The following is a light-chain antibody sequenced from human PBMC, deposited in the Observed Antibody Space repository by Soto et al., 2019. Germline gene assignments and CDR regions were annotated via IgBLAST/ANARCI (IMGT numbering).Light chain of an antibody. V-gene: IGKV3D-20*01. J-gene: IGKJ4*01. CDR2: DIS. CDR1: QSVPSTY. Sequence: EIVLTQSPATLYLSPGDIATLSCGASQSVPSTYLAWYQQKPGLAPRLLISDISNRATGIPDRFSGSGSGTDFTLTISRLEPEDFAVYYCQQYGNSPLTFGGGTKVEIK. CDR3: QQYGNSPLT.